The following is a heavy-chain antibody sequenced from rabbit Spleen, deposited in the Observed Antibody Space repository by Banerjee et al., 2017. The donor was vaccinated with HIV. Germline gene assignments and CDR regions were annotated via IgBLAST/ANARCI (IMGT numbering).Heavy chain of an antibody. Sequence: QQQLVESGGGLVKPGASLTLTCKASGFSFSNKAVMCWVRQAPGKGLEWIACIYAGSSDSTYSATWAKGRFTLSKTSSTTVTLQMTSLTAADTATYFCARDAGTSFSTYGMDLWGPGTLVTVS. CDR3: ARDAGTSFSTYGMDL. V-gene: IGHV1S45*01. D-gene: IGHD8-1*01. CDR2: IYAGSSDST. CDR1: GFSFSNKAV. J-gene: IGHJ6*01.